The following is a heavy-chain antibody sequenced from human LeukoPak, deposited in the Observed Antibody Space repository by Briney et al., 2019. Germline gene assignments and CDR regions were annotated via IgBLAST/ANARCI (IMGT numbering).Heavy chain of an antibody. CDR2: ISGSGGRT. Sequence: GRSLRLSCAASGFTFSSYAMHWVRQAPGKGLEWVSAISGSGGRTYYADSVKGRFTISRDNSKNTLYLQMNSLRAEDTAVYNCAKGDFYGSGRDYYYYMDVWGKGTTVTISS. CDR3: AKGDFYGSGRDYYYYMDV. CDR1: GFTFSSYA. J-gene: IGHJ6*03. D-gene: IGHD3-10*01. V-gene: IGHV3-23*01.